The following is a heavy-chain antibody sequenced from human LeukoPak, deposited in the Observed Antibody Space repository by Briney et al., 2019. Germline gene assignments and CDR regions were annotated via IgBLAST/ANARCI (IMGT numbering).Heavy chain of an antibody. CDR3: ARPVLEWFNDAFDI. CDR1: GFTFSSYS. J-gene: IGHJ3*02. Sequence: GGSLRLSCAASGFTFSSYSMNWVRQAPGKGLEWVSYISSSSSTIYYADSVKGRFTISRDNAKNSLYLQMNSLRAEDTAVYYCARPVLEWFNDAFDIWGQGTMVTVSS. D-gene: IGHD3-3*01. CDR2: ISSSSSTI. V-gene: IGHV3-48*01.